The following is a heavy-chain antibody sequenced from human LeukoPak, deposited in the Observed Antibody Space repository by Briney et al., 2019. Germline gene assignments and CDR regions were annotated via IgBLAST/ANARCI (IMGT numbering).Heavy chain of an antibody. V-gene: IGHV4-59*01. D-gene: IGHD1/OR15-1a*01. CDR2: VDHTGST. CDR1: DDSITMYY. Sequence: ASETLSLTCSVSDDSITMYYWTWIRQPPGKGLEWIGYVDHTGSTNFNPSLNGRVSISRDTTKNLFSLRLRSVTAADTAVYFCARGRVSSSTWNSTYYYYFYMDVWGKGTTVTVSS. CDR3: ARGRVSSSTWNSTYYYYFYMDV. J-gene: IGHJ6*03.